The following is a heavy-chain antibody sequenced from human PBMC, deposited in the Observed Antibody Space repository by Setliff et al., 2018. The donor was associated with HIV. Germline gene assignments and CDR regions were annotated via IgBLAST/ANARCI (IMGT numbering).Heavy chain of an antibody. CDR3: ARVGNNRLQFFDH. D-gene: IGHD5-12*01. Sequence: ASVKVSCKTSGYTFKSYDINWVRQAPRQRPEWMARINAGNGNREYSPKFQGRVTITADTSASTMYMELSSLRSEETAVYYCARVGNNRLQFFDHWGQGTLVTVPQ. CDR1: GYTFKSYD. CDR2: INAGNGNR. J-gene: IGHJ4*02. V-gene: IGHV1-3*01.